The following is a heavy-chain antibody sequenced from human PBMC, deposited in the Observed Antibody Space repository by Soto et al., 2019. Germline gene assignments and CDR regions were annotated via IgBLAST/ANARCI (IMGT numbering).Heavy chain of an antibody. Sequence: QVQLVQSGAEVKKPGSSVKVSCKASGGTFSSYAISWVRQAPGQGLEWMGGIIPIFGTANYAQKFQGRVTITADESTSTAYMELRSLRSEDTAVYYCATRVRGVIIKAFDIWGQGTMVTVSS. V-gene: IGHV1-69*01. CDR1: GGTFSSYA. CDR2: IIPIFGTA. J-gene: IGHJ3*02. CDR3: ATRVRGVIIKAFDI. D-gene: IGHD3-10*01.